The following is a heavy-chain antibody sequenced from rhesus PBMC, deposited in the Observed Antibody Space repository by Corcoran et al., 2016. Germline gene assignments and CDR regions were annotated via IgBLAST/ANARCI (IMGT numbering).Heavy chain of an antibody. CDR1: GGSISDSSW. Sequence: QVQLQESGPGVVKPSETLSLTCAVSGGSISDSSWWNWIRQPPGKGLEWIGYIYGGSKSTNYYPARKSRVTISKDTSKNQFSLKLGSVTAADTAVYYCARPREYSSWYFDYWGQGVLVTVSS. V-gene: IGHV4S10*01. J-gene: IGHJ4*01. D-gene: IGHD6-13*01. CDR2: IYGGSKST. CDR3: ARPREYSSWYFDY.